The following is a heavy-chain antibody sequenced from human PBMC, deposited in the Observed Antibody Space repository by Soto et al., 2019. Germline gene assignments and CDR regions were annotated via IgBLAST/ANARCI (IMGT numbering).Heavy chain of an antibody. CDR3: ARAYYGGNTELGY. CDR2: IKQDGSDM. J-gene: IGHJ4*02. V-gene: IGHV3-7*04. D-gene: IGHD4-17*01. Sequence: GYLRLYCAGSGFSLSTDRMSWVRRAPGNGLEWVAHIKQDGSDMYYVDSVKGRFTISRDNAQNSLFLQMNSLRVEDTAVYYCARAYYGGNTELGYWGQGTQVTVSS. CDR1: GFSLSTDR.